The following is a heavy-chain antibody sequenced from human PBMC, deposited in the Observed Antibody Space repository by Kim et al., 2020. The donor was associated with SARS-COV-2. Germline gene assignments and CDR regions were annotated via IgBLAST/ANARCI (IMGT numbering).Heavy chain of an antibody. J-gene: IGHJ5*02. D-gene: IGHD3-22*01. CDR3: ARDPGGLLLVKWFDP. V-gene: IGHV1-18*01. Sequence: ASVKVSCKASGYTFTSYGISWVRQAPGQGLEWMGWISAYNGNTNYAQKLQGRVTMTTDTSTSTAYMELRSLRSDDTAVYYCARDPGGLLLVKWFDPWGQGTLVTVSS. CDR1: GYTFTSYG. CDR2: ISAYNGNT.